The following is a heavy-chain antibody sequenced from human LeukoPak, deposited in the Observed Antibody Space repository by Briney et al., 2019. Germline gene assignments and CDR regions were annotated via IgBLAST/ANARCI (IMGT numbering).Heavy chain of an antibody. CDR3: ATAGSSGWYMSD. D-gene: IGHD6-19*01. Sequence: SETLSLTCTVSGGSISSYYWSWIRQPPGKGLEWIGYIYYSGSTNYNPSLKSRVTISVDTSKNQFFLKLSSVTAADTAVYYCATAGSSGWYMSDWGQGTLVTVSS. CDR2: IYYSGST. V-gene: IGHV4-59*01. CDR1: GGSISSYY. J-gene: IGHJ4*02.